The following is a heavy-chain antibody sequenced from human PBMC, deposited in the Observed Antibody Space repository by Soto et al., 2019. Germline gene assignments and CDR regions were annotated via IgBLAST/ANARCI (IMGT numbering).Heavy chain of an antibody. CDR1: GFTFSSYW. V-gene: IGHV3-7*03. CDR2: IKQDGSEK. J-gene: IGHJ5*02. D-gene: IGHD6-19*01. Sequence: EVQLVESGGGLVQPGGSLRLSCAASGFTFSSYWMSWVRQAPGKGLEWVANIKQDGSEKYYVDSVKGRFTISRDNAKNSLYLQMNNLRAEDTAVYYCSRPHSSEFNWFDAWGQGTLVTVSS. CDR3: SRPHSSEFNWFDA.